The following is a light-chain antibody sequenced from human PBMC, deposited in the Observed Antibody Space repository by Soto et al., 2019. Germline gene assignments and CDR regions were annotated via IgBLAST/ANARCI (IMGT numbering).Light chain of an antibody. J-gene: IGLJ1*01. CDR3: SSYAGSYKYV. V-gene: IGLV2-8*01. CDR1: SSDVGGYNY. CDR2: EVT. Sequence: QSVLTQPPSPSGSPGQSVTISCTGTSSDVGGYNYVSWYQQHPGKAPKLMIYEVTKRPSGVPDRFSASKSDNTASLTVSGLQAEDEADYYCSSYAGSYKYVFGTGTKVTVL.